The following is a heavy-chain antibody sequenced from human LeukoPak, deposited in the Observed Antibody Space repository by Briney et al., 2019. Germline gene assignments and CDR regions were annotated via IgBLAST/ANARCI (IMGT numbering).Heavy chain of an antibody. Sequence: GGALRLSCAPSGFIFSSYGMSWVRQAPGKGLEWVSSISGSGSSTYYADSVKGRFTISRDNSKNTLYLQMNSLRAEDTAVYYCARRAMPDYGGNSELDYWGEGTVVTVS. V-gene: IGHV3-23*01. CDR2: ISGSGSST. D-gene: IGHD4-23*01. CDR1: GFIFSSYG. CDR3: ARRAMPDYGGNSELDY. J-gene: IGHJ4*02.